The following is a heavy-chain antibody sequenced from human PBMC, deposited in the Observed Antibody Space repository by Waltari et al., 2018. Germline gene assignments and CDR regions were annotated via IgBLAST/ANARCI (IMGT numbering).Heavy chain of an antibody. V-gene: IGHV3-33*01. CDR2: IWYDGSNK. J-gene: IGHJ4*02. CDR1: GCPFSSYG. Sequence: QVQLVESGGGVVQPGRSLRLSCAAAGCPFSSYGMPWVRQAPGKGLEWVAVIWYDGSNKYYADSVKGRFTISRDNSKNTLYLQMNSLRAEDTAVYYCARDKSRLQWLVSSDYWGQGTLVTVSS. D-gene: IGHD6-19*01. CDR3: ARDKSRLQWLVSSDY.